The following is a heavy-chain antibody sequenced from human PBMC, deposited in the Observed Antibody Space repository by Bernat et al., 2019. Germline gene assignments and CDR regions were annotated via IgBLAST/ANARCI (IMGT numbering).Heavy chain of an antibody. D-gene: IGHD3-10*01. J-gene: IGHJ6*02. CDR1: GDSVSSNSAT. CDR2: TYYRSKWFN. V-gene: IGHV6-1*01. CDR3: ARASVLVWSGNLFGSHYGMDV. Sequence: QVQLQQSGPGLVKPSQTLSLTCAISGDSVSSNSATWNWIRQSPSSGLEWLGRTYYRSKWFNDYATSVKSRITINPDTSKNQFTLRLNSVTPEDTAVYYCARASVLVWSGNLFGSHYGMDVWGQGTTVTVSS.